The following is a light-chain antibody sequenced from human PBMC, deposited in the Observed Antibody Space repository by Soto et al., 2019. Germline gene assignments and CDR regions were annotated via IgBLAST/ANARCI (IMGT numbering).Light chain of an antibody. J-gene: IGLJ3*02. CDR1: SSDVGGYNY. CDR3: SSYTSSSPRV. CDR2: EVS. Sequence: QSALTQPAYVSGSPGQSITISCNGTSSDVGGYNYVSWYQQHPGKAPKRMISEVSNRPSGVSNRFSGSKSGNTASLTISGLQAEDEADYYCSSYTSSSPRVFGGGTKLTVL. V-gene: IGLV2-14*01.